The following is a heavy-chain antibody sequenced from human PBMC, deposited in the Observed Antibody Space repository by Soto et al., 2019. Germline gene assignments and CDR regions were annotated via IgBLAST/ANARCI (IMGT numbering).Heavy chain of an antibody. J-gene: IGHJ4*02. CDR3: VSINAGGWYYFDY. Sequence: SETLSLTCAVSGGSIDNSTYYWGWMRQPPGKGLEWIGSVYYSGSSYYSPSLKSRVTMSVDSSKNHFSLILDSVTAADTAVYYCVSINAGGWYYFDYWGQGILVTVSS. CDR1: GGSIDNSTYY. V-gene: IGHV4-39*02. D-gene: IGHD6-19*01. CDR2: VYYSGSS.